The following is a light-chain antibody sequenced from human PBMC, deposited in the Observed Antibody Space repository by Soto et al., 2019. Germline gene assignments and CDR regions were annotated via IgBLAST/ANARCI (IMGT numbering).Light chain of an antibody. J-gene: IGKJ1*01. V-gene: IGKV4-1*01. CDR3: QQYYSTPRT. CDR2: WAS. CDR1: QSVLYSSNNKNC. Sequence: DTVMTQSPDSVAVSLGERATINCKSSQSVLYSSNNKNCLAWYQQKPGQPPKLLIYWASTRESGVPDRFSGSGSGTDFTLTISSLQAEDVAVYYCQQYYSTPRTFGQGTKVEIK.